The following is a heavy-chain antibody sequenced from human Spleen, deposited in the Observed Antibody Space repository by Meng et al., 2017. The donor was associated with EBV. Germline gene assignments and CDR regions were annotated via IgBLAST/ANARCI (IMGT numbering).Heavy chain of an antibody. CDR2: ISGGNGDI. CDR1: AYSNMSYS. J-gene: IGHJ4*02. CDR3: GRQPSDGSH. Sequence: QVQFGQAGMEVTRPGAALNIALQASAYSNMSYSRLWVRQAPGQRLEWMGWISGGNGDIRYSQKYQGRVTITRDTSANTDYMEATNLTLEDTAVYYCGRQPSDGSHWGQGTLVTVSS. D-gene: IGHD3-10*01. V-gene: IGHV1-3*01.